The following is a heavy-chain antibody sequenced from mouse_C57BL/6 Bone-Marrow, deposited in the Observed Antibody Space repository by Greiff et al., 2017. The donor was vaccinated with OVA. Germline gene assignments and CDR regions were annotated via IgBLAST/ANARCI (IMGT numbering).Heavy chain of an antibody. CDR2: INPNNGGT. D-gene: IGHD2-1*01. J-gene: IGHJ2*01. CDR1: GYTFTDYY. Sequence: EVQLQQSGPELVKPGASVKISCKASGYTFTDYYMNWVKQSHGKSLEWIGDINPNNGGTSYNQKFKGKATLTVYKSSSTAYMELRSLTSEDSAVYYCAREGKNYGNYFDYWGQGTTLTVSS. V-gene: IGHV1-26*01. CDR3: AREGKNYGNYFDY.